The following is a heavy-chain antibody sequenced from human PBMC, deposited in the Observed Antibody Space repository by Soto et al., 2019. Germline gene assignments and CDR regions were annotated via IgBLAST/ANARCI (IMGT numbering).Heavy chain of an antibody. Sequence: ASVKVSCKASGYTFTGYDMHWVRHAPGQGLEWMGWINPNSGGTNYAQKFQGWVTMTRDTSISTAYMELSRLRSDDTAAYYCAREVKAARAYYYYGMDVWGQGTTVTVSS. J-gene: IGHJ6*02. CDR1: GYTFTGYD. D-gene: IGHD6-6*01. CDR3: AREVKAARAYYYYGMDV. CDR2: INPNSGGT. V-gene: IGHV1-2*04.